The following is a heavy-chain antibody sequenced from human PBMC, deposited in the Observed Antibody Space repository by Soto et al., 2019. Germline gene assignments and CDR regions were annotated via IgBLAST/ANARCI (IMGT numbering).Heavy chain of an antibody. D-gene: IGHD5-12*01. CDR3: AKNSEATIRVGYDY. CDR1: GGSISSYY. Sequence: SETLSLTCTVSGGSISSYYWSWIRQPPGKGLEWIGYIYYSGSTNYNPSLKSRVTISVDTSKNTLYLQMNSLRAEDTALYYCAKNSEATIRVGYDYWGQGTRVTVSS. J-gene: IGHJ4*02. CDR2: IYYSGST. V-gene: IGHV4-59*12.